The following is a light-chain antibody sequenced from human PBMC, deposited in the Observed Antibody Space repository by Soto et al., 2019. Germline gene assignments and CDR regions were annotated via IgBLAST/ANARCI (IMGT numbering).Light chain of an antibody. CDR1: SSNIGTGGYD. Sequence: QSVLTQPPSVSGAPGQRVTISCTWNSSNIGTGGYDVHWYQKRLDTAPKLVIYAFTSRASGVPDRFSGSWSGNSASLTISGLQADDEADYYCCSLTTSHTYVFGSGTKLTVL. J-gene: IGLJ1*01. V-gene: IGLV1-40*01. CDR3: CSLTTSHTYV. CDR2: AFT.